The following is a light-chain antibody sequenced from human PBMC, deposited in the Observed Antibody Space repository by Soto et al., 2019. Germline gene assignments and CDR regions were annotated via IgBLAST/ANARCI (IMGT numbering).Light chain of an antibody. CDR3: HQLNSYPQT. Sequence: EIVMTQSPATLSVSPGERATLSCRASQSVSSSYLAWYQQKPGQAPRLLIYGASSRATGIPDRFSGSGSGTDFTLTISSLQPEDFATYYCHQLNSYPQTFGQGTKVDI. CDR2: GAS. CDR1: QSVSSSY. V-gene: IGKV3-20*01. J-gene: IGKJ1*01.